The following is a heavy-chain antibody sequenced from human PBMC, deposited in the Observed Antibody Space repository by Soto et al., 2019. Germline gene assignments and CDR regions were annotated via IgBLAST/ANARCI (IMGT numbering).Heavy chain of an antibody. CDR3: ARSKVEAALDF. CDR1: GFSLTTSGVG. V-gene: IGHV2-5*02. CDR2: IYWDDDE. Sequence: SGPTLVNPTQTLTLTCSFSGFSLTTSGVGVGWIRQPPGKALQWLALIYWDDDERYSPSLKSRLTITKDTSKNQVVLTMTNMDPVDTATYYCARSKVEAALDFWGQGTLVTVSS. J-gene: IGHJ4*02. D-gene: IGHD6-13*01.